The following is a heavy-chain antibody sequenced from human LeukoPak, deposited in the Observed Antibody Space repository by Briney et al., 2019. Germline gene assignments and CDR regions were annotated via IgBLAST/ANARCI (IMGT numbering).Heavy chain of an antibody. V-gene: IGHV4-34*01. CDR2: ISHCGST. J-gene: IGHJ4*02. D-gene: IGHD3-3*01. Sequence: SETLSLTCAVYGGSFSGYYWSWIRQPPGKGLEWIGEISHCGSTNYNPSLMSRVTISVDTSKHQFSLKLSSVTAADTAVYDCARHTRKQPYYDFWSGYFFDYWGQGTLVTVSS. CDR1: GGSFSGYY. CDR3: ARHTRKQPYYDFWSGYFFDY.